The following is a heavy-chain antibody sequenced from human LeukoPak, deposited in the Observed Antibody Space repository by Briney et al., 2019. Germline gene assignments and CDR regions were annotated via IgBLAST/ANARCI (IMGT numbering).Heavy chain of an antibody. J-gene: IGHJ4*02. Sequence: ASVKVSCKASGGTFSSYAISWVRQAPGQGLEWMGRIIPILGIANYAQKFQGRVTITADKSTSTAYMELSSLRSEDTAVYYCARLYSGSYWVDYWCQGTLVTVSS. CDR3: ARLYSGSYWVDY. CDR2: IIPILGIA. V-gene: IGHV1-69*04. D-gene: IGHD1-26*01. CDR1: GGTFSSYA.